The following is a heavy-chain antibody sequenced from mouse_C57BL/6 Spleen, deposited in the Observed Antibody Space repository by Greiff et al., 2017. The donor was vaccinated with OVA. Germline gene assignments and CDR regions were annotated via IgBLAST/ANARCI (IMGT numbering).Heavy chain of an antibody. Sequence: VQLQQSGPELVKPGASVKIPCKASGYTFTDYNMDWVKQSHGQSLEWIGDINPNNGGTIYNQKFKGKATLTVDKSSSTAYMELRILTSADTAVYYGAREGKITTVVDWCFDVWGTGTTVTVSS. D-gene: IGHD1-1*01. CDR1: GYTFTDYN. CDR3: AREGKITTVVDWCFDV. J-gene: IGHJ1*03. CDR2: INPNNGGT. V-gene: IGHV1-18*01.